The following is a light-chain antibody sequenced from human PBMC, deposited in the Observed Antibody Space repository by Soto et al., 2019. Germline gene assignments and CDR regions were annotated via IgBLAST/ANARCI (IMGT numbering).Light chain of an antibody. V-gene: IGKV1-39*01. J-gene: IGKJ2*01. CDR3: QQSYSTRVYT. CDR1: QSISSY. Sequence: DIPMTQSPSSLSASVGDRVTITCRASQSISSYLNWYQQKPGKAPKLLIYAASSLQSGVPSRFSGRGSGTDFTLTISSLQPEDFATYYCQQSYSTRVYTFGQGTKLEIK. CDR2: AAS.